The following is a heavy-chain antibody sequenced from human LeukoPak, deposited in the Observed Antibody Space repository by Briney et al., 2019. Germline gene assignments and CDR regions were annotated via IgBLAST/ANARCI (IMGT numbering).Heavy chain of an antibody. CDR2: ISTDGSGT. CDR1: GFTFSTYW. CDR3: ARGGVDGYNWKLDY. D-gene: IGHD5-24*01. Sequence: PGGSLRLSCAASGFTFSTYWMHWVRQAPGKGLVWVSQISTDGSGTNYADSVKGRSTISRDNAKNKVYLQMNSLRAEDTAVYYCARGGVDGYNWKLDYWGQGTLVTVSS. J-gene: IGHJ4*02. V-gene: IGHV3-74*01.